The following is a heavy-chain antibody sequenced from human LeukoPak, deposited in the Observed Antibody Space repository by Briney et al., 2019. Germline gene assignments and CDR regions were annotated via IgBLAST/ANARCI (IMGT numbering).Heavy chain of an antibody. V-gene: IGHV4-39*01. Sequence: SETLSLTCTVSGGSISSSSYYWGWIRQPLGKGLEWIGSIYYSGSTYYNPSLKSRVTISVDTSKNQFSLKLSSVTAADTAVYYCARVLLWFGEFAWFDYWGQGTLVTVSS. CDR1: GGSISSSSYY. CDR3: ARVLLWFGEFAWFDY. J-gene: IGHJ4*02. D-gene: IGHD3-10*01. CDR2: IYYSGST.